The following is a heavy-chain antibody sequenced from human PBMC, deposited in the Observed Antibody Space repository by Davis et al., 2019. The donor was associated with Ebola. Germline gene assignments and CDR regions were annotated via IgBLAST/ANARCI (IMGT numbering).Heavy chain of an antibody. Sequence: MPSETLSLTCAVSGGSISSSTYYWGWIRQPPGKGLEWIGSIYNSGSTYYNPSLESRVTISVDTSKNQLSLKLTSVTATETAVYYCARPVSPGYTYGYYYYDMDVWGQGTTVIVSS. J-gene: IGHJ6*02. CDR2: IYNSGST. CDR1: GGSISSSTYY. CDR3: ARPVSPGYTYGYYYYDMDV. V-gene: IGHV4-39*01. D-gene: IGHD5-18*01.